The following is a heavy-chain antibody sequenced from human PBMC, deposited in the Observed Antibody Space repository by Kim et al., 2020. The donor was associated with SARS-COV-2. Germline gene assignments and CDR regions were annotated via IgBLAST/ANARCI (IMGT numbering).Heavy chain of an antibody. J-gene: IGHJ2*01. CDR1: GFTFSSYA. D-gene: IGHD6-13*01. V-gene: IGHV3-23*01. CDR2: ISGSGGST. CDR3: AQDYSPEQQLEPRFFDV. Sequence: GGSLRLSCAASGFTFSSYAMSWVRQAPGKGLEWVSAISGSGGSTYYADSVKGRFTISRDNSKNTLYLKMNSLRAEGTAVYYCAQDYSPEQQLEPRFFDVWGRGTLVTVSS.